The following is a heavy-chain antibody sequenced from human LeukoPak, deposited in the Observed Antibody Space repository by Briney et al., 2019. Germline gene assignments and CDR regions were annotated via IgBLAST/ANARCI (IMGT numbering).Heavy chain of an antibody. J-gene: IGHJ4*02. V-gene: IGHV4-59*08. CDR1: GGSISNYY. D-gene: IGHD3-10*01. CDR3: ARLIGYGVWPGRTFYFDY. Sequence: KTSETLSLTCTVSGGSISNYYWSWIRQPPGKGLEWIGYIYYSGTTNYNPSLKSRVTISVDTSKNQFSLKLSSVTAADTAVYYCARLIGYGVWPGRTFYFDYWGQGDLVTVSS. CDR2: IYYSGTT.